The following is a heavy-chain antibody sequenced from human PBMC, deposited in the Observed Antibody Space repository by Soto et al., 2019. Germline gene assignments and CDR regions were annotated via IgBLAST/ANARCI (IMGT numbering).Heavy chain of an antibody. D-gene: IGHD6-19*01. CDR1: GDSLRGQS. CDR3: ARQDSYGWSGESLDL. Sequence: QVQLQQWGAGLLKASETLSLTCAVVGDSLRGQSWNWIRQSPGKGLEWIGELDQSGGTNYNPSLKSRAIISDDTYKNQFSLTLTSVTAADTAVYYCARQDSYGWSGESLDLWGQGTTVTVSS. J-gene: IGHJ6*02. V-gene: IGHV4-34*01. CDR2: LDQSGGT.